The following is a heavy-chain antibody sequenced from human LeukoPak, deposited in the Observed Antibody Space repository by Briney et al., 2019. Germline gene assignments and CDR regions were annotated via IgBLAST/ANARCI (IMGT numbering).Heavy chain of an antibody. J-gene: IGHJ4*02. CDR2: ISSSTRYT. D-gene: IGHD6-13*01. CDR3: AKVEVAAAGDYFDY. CDR1: GFIFSDYY. Sequence: GGSLRLSCAASGFIFSDYYMSWIRQAPGKGLEWVSYISSSTRYTNYADSVKGRFTISRDNARNSLYLQMNSLRAEDTAVYYCAKVEVAAAGDYFDYWGQGTLVTVSS. V-gene: IGHV3-11*06.